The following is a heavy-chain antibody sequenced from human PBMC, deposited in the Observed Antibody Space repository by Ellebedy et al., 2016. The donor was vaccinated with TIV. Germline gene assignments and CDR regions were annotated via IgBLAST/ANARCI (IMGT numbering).Heavy chain of an antibody. Sequence: MPSETLSLTCFVSGSSISSYYWSWIRQSPGKGLEYIGYIDNSGSTNYNPSLKSRVTFSLDTSQNHFSLKLSSVSAADTAVYYCARHSAYSDIGGGGIDHWGQGTMVTVST. CDR1: GSSISSYY. CDR2: IDNSGST. J-gene: IGHJ4*02. CDR3: ARHSAYSDIGGGGIDH. D-gene: IGHD4-11*01. V-gene: IGHV4-59*01.